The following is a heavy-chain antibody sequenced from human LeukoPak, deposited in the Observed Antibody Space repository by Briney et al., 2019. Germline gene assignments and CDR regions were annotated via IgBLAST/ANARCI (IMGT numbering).Heavy chain of an antibody. CDR1: GDTFTGYY. J-gene: IGHJ6*02. V-gene: IGHV1-2*02. D-gene: IGHD1-20*01. Sequence: ASVKVSCKASGDTFTGYYMHWVRQAPGQGLEWMGWINPNSGGINYAQKFQGRVTMTRDTSISTAYMELNRLRSDDTAVYYCASAPSHSGYNWNDGGYYYYYGMDVWGQGTTVTVSS. CDR3: ASAPSHSGYNWNDGGYYYYYGMDV. CDR2: INPNSGGI.